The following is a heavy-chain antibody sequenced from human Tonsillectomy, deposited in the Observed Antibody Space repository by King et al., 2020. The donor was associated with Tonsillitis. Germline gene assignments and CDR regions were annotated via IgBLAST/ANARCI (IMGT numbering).Heavy chain of an antibody. V-gene: IGHV3-30*02. J-gene: IGHJ6*02. CDR3: AKCGNYVPFVLDYYYGMDV. D-gene: IGHD4-23*01. CDR2: IRYDGSNK. Sequence: VQLVESGGGVVQPGGSLRLSCAASGFTFNNYGMHWVRHAPGKGLEWVAFIRYDGSNKYYADSVKGRFTISRDNSKNTLYLQMNRLRAEDTAVYYCAKCGNYVPFVLDYYYGMDVWGQGTTVTVSS. CDR1: GFTFNNYG.